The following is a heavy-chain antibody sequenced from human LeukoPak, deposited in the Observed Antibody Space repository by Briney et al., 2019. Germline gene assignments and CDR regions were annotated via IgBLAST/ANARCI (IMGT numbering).Heavy chain of an antibody. J-gene: IGHJ5*02. Sequence: GASGKVSCKASGYTFTGYYMHWVRQAPGQGLEWMGWINPNSGGTNYAQKFQGWVTMTRDTSISTAYMELSRLRSDDTAVYYCARGPVRYGDNWFDPWGQGTLVTVSS. CDR2: INPNSGGT. CDR1: GYTFTGYY. D-gene: IGHD4-17*01. CDR3: ARGPVRYGDNWFDP. V-gene: IGHV1-2*04.